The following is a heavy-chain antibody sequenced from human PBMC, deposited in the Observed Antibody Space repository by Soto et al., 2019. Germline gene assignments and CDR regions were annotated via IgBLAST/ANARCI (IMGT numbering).Heavy chain of an antibody. D-gene: IGHD1-26*01. V-gene: IGHV1-69*13. CDR3: ARADHDGSYPYFES. J-gene: IGHJ4*02. Sequence: SVKVSCKASGGTFSSYAISWVRQAPGQGLEWMGGIIPIFGTANYAQKFQGRVTITADESTSTAYMELSSLRSEDTAVYYCARADHDGSYPYFESWGKGILVSVSS. CDR2: IIPIFGTA. CDR1: GGTFSSYA.